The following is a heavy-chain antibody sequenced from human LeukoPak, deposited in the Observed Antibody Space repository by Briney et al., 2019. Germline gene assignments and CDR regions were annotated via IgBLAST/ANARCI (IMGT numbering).Heavy chain of an antibody. D-gene: IGHD6-6*01. V-gene: IGHV3-33*01. CDR1: GFTFRSHG. CDR2: IWYDGSRK. CDR3: ARDPDSSFGY. J-gene: IGHJ4*02. Sequence: PGGSLRLSCAASGFTFRSHGMHWVRQTPGKGLEWVAVIWYDGSRKYYGDSVRGRFTISRDDSKNTLYLQMNSLRDEDTAVYYCARDPDSSFGYWGQGTPVTVSS.